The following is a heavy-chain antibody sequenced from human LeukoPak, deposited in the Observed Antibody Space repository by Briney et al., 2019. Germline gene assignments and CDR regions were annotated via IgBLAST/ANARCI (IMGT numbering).Heavy chain of an antibody. V-gene: IGHV4-59*11. J-gene: IGHJ4*02. CDR1: GWSITSHS. CDR2: SYYRGTT. CDR3: ARMPVDSSGFDY. D-gene: IGHD6-19*01. Sequence: SETLSLTCNVSGWSITSHSWNWMRQPPGKGLEGIGYSYYRGTTNYSPPLQSGVTISLHTTKNQIPPKLTSVTAADTAVDYCARMPVDSSGFDYWGQGTLVTVSS.